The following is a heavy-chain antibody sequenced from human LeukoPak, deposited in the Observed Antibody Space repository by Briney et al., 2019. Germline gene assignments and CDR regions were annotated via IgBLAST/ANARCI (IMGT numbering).Heavy chain of an antibody. V-gene: IGHV3-21*01. J-gene: IGHJ5*02. Sequence: GGSLRLSCAASGFTFSSYSMNWVRQAPGKGLEWVSSITRSSTSTYYTDSVRGRFTISRDNARNSLYLQMNSLRAEDTAVYYCARDNWNDAPGGFDPWGQGTLVTVSS. CDR1: GFTFSSYS. D-gene: IGHD1-20*01. CDR3: ARDNWNDAPGGFDP. CDR2: ITRSSTST.